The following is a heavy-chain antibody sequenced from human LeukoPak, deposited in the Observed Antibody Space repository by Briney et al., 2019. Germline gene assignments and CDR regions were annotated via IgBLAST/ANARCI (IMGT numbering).Heavy chain of an antibody. CDR3: ARDRPKYTVTTYLYYYYGMDV. V-gene: IGHV3-33*01. CDR2: IWYDGSNK. Sequence: PGGSLRLSCAASGFTFSSYGMHWVRQAPGKGLEWVAVIWYDGSNKYYADSVKGRFTISRDNSKNTLYLQMNSLRAEDTAVYYCARDRPKYTVTTYLYYYYGMDVWGQGTTVTVSS. D-gene: IGHD4-17*01. J-gene: IGHJ6*02. CDR1: GFTFSSYG.